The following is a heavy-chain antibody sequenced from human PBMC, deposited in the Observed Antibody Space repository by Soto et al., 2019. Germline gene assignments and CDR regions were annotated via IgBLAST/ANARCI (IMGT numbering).Heavy chain of an antibody. CDR3: ARGPYYDYVWGSYRPPFSFDY. V-gene: IGHV4-30-4*01. CDR1: GGSISSGDYY. J-gene: IGHJ4*02. D-gene: IGHD3-16*02. CDR2: IYYSGST. Sequence: SETLSLTCTVSGGSISSGDYYWSWIRQPPGKGLEWIGYIYYSGSTYYNPSLKGRVTISVDTSKNQFSLKLSSVTAADTAVYYCARGPYYDYVWGSYRPPFSFDYWGQGTLVTVSS.